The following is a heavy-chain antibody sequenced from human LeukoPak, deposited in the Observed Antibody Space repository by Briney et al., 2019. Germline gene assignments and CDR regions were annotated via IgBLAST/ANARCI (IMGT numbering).Heavy chain of an antibody. CDR2: ISSSSSYI. D-gene: IGHD2-21*02. CDR1: GFTFSSYS. V-gene: IGHV3-21*01. J-gene: IGHJ3*02. CDR3: ARAYCGGDCYSRVNWDAFDI. Sequence: GGSLRLSCAASGFTFSSYSMNWVRQAPGKGLEWVSSISSSSSYIYYADSVKGRFTISRDNTKNSLYLQMNSLRAEDTAVYYCARAYCGGDCYSRVNWDAFDIWGQGTMVTVSS.